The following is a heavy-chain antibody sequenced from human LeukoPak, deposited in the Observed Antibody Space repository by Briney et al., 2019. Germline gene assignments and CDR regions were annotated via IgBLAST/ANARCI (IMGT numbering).Heavy chain of an antibody. CDR2: IKQDGSEK. CDR1: GFTFSSYW. V-gene: IGHV3-7*01. Sequence: TGGSLRLSCAASGFTFSSYWMSWVRQAPGKGLEWVANIKQDGSEKYYVDSVKGRFTISRDNAKNSLYLQMNSLRAEDTAVYYCATFPPSYDFWSGPRSGGVDYWGQGTLVTVSS. D-gene: IGHD3-3*01. J-gene: IGHJ4*02. CDR3: ATFPPSYDFWSGPRSGGVDY.